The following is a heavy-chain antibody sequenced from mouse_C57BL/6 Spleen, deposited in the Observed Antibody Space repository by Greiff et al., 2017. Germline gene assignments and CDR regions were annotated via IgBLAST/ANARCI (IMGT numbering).Heavy chain of an antibody. CDR2: INPSNGGN. V-gene: IGHV1-53*01. CDR1: GYTFTSYW. J-gene: IGHJ2*01. CDR3: ARGGGQLGPLDY. Sequence: QVQLQQPGTELVKPGASVKLSCKASGYTFTSYWMHWVKQRPGQGLEWIGNINPSNGGNNYNAKLKSKATLTVAKSSGTAYMQLSSLTSEDSAVYYCARGGGQLGPLDYWGQGTTLTVSS. D-gene: IGHD3-1*01.